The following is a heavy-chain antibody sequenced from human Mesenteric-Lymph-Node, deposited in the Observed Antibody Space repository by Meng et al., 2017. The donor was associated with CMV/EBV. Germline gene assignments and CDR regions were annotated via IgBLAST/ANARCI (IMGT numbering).Heavy chain of an antibody. CDR2: IYSGDNT. J-gene: IGHJ4*02. V-gene: IGHV3-53*01. Sequence: GESLKISCVASGFTFTDYAIHWVRQAPGKGLEWVSVIYSGDNTYYADSVKGRFTISRDISKNTLFLQMNSLRAEDTAVYYCARSRYTYIPFFDYWGQGTLVTVSS. D-gene: IGHD2-2*02. CDR1: GFTFTDYA. CDR3: ARSRYTYIPFFDY.